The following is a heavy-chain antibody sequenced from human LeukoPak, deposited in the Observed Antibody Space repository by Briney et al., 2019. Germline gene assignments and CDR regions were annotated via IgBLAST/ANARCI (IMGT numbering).Heavy chain of an antibody. J-gene: IGHJ4*02. Sequence: GGSLRLSCVVSGFTFSSYSVNWVRQSPGKGLEWVSYISSSSSYTHYADSVKGRFTISRDNAKKSLYLQMNSLRAEDTAVYYCARAPLHLAMYHYFDYWGQGTLVTVSS. CDR1: GFTFSSYS. V-gene: IGHV3-21*01. CDR2: ISSSSSYT. CDR3: ARAPLHLAMYHYFDY. D-gene: IGHD2-2*01.